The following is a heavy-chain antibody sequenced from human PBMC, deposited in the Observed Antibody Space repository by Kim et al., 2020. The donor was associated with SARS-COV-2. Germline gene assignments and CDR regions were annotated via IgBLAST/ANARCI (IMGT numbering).Heavy chain of an antibody. CDR2: INHSGST. D-gene: IGHD3-22*01. CDR1: GGSFSGYY. J-gene: IGHJ3*02. CDR3: ERGKRLSSGYYYETGPHAFDI. Sequence: SETLSLTCAVYGGSFSGYYWSWIRQPPGKGLEWIGEINHSGSTNYNPSLKSRVTISVDTSKNQFSLKLSSVTAADTAVYYCERGKRLSSGYYYETGPHAFDIWGQGTMVTVSS. V-gene: IGHV4-34*01.